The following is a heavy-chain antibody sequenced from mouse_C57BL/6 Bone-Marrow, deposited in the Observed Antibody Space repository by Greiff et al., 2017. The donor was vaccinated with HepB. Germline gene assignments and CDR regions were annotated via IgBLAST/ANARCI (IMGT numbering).Heavy chain of an antibody. CDR2: IRLKSDSYAT. Sequence: EVMLVESGGGLVQPGGSMKLSCVASGFTFSNYWMNWVRQSPEKGLEWVAQIRLKSDSYATHYAESVKGRFTISRDDSKSSVYLQMNNLRAEDTGMYYCTGGYPFAYWGQGTLVTVSA. CDR1: GFTFSNYW. CDR3: TGGYPFAY. J-gene: IGHJ3*01. D-gene: IGHD2-2*01. V-gene: IGHV6-3*01.